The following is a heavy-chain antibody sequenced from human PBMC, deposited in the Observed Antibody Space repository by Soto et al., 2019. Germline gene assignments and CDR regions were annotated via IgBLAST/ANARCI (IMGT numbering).Heavy chain of an antibody. CDR3: AGTYDPADY. CDR1: GISFSDYH. V-gene: IGHV3-21*01. Sequence: ESGGGLVKPGGSLRLSCAASGISFSDYHMNWVRQAPGKGLEWVASITPSGRFINYADSVEGRFFISRDNTKNSLVLQMNSLRGEDTGVYYCAGTYDPADYWGQGNLVVVPS. D-gene: IGHD3-22*01. CDR2: ITPSGRFI. J-gene: IGHJ4*02.